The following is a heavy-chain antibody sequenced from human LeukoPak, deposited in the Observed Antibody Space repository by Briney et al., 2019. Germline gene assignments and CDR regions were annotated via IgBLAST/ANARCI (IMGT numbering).Heavy chain of an antibody. CDR1: GFTFSSYS. Sequence: GWSLRLSCATSGFTFSSYSMNWVRQAPGKGLEWISYISSSSSTIYYTDSVKGRFTISRDNAKNSLYLQMNSLRAEDTAVYYCARSQGIDYWGQGTLVTVSS. CDR2: ISSSSSTI. CDR3: ARSQGIDY. V-gene: IGHV3-48*01. J-gene: IGHJ4*02.